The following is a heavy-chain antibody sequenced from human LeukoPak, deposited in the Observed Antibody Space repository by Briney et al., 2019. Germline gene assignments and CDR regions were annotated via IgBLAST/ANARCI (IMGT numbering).Heavy chain of an antibody. V-gene: IGHV4-34*01. Sequence: PSETLSLTCAVYGGSFSGYYWSWIRQPPGKGLEWIGEINHSGSTNYNPSLKSRVTISVDTSKNQFSLKLSSVTAADTAVYYCARAVVVTAGSYYYYYYMDVWSKGTTVTVSS. CDR3: ARAVVVTAGSYYYYYYMDV. CDR1: GGSFSGYY. J-gene: IGHJ6*03. CDR2: INHSGST. D-gene: IGHD2-21*02.